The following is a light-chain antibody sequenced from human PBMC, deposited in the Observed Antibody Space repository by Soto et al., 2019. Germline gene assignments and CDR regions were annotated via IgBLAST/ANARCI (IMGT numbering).Light chain of an antibody. CDR2: GAS. CDR1: QSISSK. CDR3: QQYNIWSSIT. Sequence: EIGMTQSPATLSVSPGERATLSCRASQSISSKVGWYQQKPGQAPRLLIYGASTRATGVPPRFSGSGSGTEFTLTISSLQSEDFAVYYYQQYNIWSSITFGQGTRLEIK. J-gene: IGKJ5*01. V-gene: IGKV3-15*01.